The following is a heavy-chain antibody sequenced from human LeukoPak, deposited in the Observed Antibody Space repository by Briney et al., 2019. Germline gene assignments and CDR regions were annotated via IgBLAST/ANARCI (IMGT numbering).Heavy chain of an antibody. V-gene: IGHV1-18*03. CDR1: GYTFTSYG. Sequence: GASVKVSCKASGYTFTSYGISWVRQAPGQGLEWMGWISAYNGNTNYAQKLQGRVTMTTDTSTSTAYMELRSLRSEDMAVYYCARDKWNFPNAFDIWGQGTMVTVSS. CDR2: ISAYNGNT. J-gene: IGHJ3*02. D-gene: IGHD1-7*01. CDR3: ARDKWNFPNAFDI.